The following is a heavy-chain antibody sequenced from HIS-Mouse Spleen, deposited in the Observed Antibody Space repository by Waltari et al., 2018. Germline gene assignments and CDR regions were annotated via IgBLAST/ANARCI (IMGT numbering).Heavy chain of an antibody. V-gene: IGHV4-39*07. CDR3: AREIPYSSSWYDWYFDL. CDR2: IYYSGST. CDR1: GGSISSSSYY. J-gene: IGHJ2*01. D-gene: IGHD6-13*01. Sequence: QLQLQESGPGLVKPSETLSLTCTVSGGSISSSSYYWRWIRQPPGNGLEWIGSIYYSGSTSYNPDLKSRVNRSVDTSKSQCSLKLSSVTAADTAVYYCAREIPYSSSWYDWYFDLWGRGTLVTVSS.